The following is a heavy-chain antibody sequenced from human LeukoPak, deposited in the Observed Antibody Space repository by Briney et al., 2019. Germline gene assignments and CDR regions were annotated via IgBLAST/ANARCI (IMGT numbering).Heavy chain of an antibody. CDR2: INHSGST. D-gene: IGHD5-18*01. J-gene: IGHJ5*02. CDR3: ARARSRYSYGYVGFSVRWFDP. CDR1: GGSFSGYY. V-gene: IGHV4-34*01. Sequence: PSETLSLTCAVYGGSFSGYYWSWIRQPPGKGLEWIGEINHSGSTNYNPSLKSRVTISVDTSKNQFSLKLSSVTAADTAVYYCARARSRYSYGYVGFSVRWFDPWGQGTLVTVSS.